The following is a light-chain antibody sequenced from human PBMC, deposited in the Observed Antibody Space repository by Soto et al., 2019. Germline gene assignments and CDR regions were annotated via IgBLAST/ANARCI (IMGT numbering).Light chain of an antibody. J-gene: IGKJ2*01. Sequence: DIPMTQSPSTMSASVGDSGTITCRASERISSWLAWYQQKPGKVSKLLVYDASTLESGVPSRFSGSGFGTELTLTISRLQPDDFATYYCQQYNSYFPYTFGQGIKLEIK. CDR2: DAS. V-gene: IGKV1-5*01. CDR3: QQYNSYFPYT. CDR1: ERISSW.